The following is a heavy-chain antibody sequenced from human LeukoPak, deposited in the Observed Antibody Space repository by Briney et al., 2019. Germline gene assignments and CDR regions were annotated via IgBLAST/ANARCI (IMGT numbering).Heavy chain of an antibody. CDR3: AKEPTRYSYGNFDY. D-gene: IGHD5-18*01. CDR1: GFTFDDYA. J-gene: IGHJ4*02. Sequence: GGSLRLSCAASGFTFDDYAMHWVRQAPGKGLERVSGISWNSGSIGCADSVKGRFTISRDNAKNSLYLQMNSLRAEDTALYYCAKEPTRYSYGNFDYWGQGTLVTVSS. CDR2: ISWNSGSI. V-gene: IGHV3-9*01.